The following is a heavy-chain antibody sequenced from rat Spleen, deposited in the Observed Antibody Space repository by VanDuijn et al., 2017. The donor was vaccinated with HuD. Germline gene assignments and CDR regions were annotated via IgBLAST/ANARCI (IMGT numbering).Heavy chain of an antibody. Sequence: EVQLVDHGGALVPPGRSLKLSCAPSGFTFSIYGMAWVRQAPTKGLEWVASIGTGGGNTYYRNSVKGRFTVSRDNPKSTLYLQMDSLRSEDTATYYCATQGELGYFDYWGRGALVTVSS. V-gene: IGHV5S13*01. J-gene: IGHJ3*01. CDR1: GFTFSIYG. D-gene: IGHD1-3*01. CDR3: ATQGELGYFDY. CDR2: IGTGGGNT.